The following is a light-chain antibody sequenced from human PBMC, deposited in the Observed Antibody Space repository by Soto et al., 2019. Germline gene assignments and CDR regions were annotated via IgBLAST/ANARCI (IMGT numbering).Light chain of an antibody. CDR3: QQYGSSPT. Sequence: EIVLTQSPGTLSLSPGERATLSCRASQSVTSSCLAWYQQKPGQAPRLLIYGASSRATGIPARFSGSGSGTDFTLTISRLEPEDFAVYYCQQYGSSPTFGGGTKVEIK. CDR1: QSVTSSC. V-gene: IGKV3-20*01. CDR2: GAS. J-gene: IGKJ4*01.